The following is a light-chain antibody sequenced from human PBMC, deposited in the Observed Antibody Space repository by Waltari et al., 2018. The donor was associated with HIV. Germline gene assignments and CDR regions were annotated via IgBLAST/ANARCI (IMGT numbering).Light chain of an antibody. CDR2: SER. CDR3: AARYHIWRGCWV. CDR1: IPNIGPNS. V-gene: IGLV1-47*01. J-gene: IGLJ3*02. Sequence: HSVLTQAPSASGTLGQRVTISCSGSIPNIGPNSVCWFRQFPAMSPRLILFSERGRPSGVPDLLSGPKSGTAACLAIDGLESGDDADYYCAARYHIWRGCWVIGGGT.